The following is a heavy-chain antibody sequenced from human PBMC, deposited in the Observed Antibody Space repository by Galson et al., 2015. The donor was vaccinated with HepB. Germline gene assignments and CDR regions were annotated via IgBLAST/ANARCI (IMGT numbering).Heavy chain of an antibody. CDR2: IIPIFGTA. D-gene: IGHD2-2*01. CDR1: GGTFSSYA. Sequence: SVKVSCKASGGTFSSYAISWVRQAPGQGLEWMGGIIPIFGTANYAQKFQDRVTITADKSTSTAYMELSSLRSEDTAVYYCARDPRYCSSTSCYARPPYYFDYWGQGTLVTVSS. J-gene: IGHJ4*02. CDR3: ARDPRYCSSTSCYARPPYYFDY. V-gene: IGHV1-69*06.